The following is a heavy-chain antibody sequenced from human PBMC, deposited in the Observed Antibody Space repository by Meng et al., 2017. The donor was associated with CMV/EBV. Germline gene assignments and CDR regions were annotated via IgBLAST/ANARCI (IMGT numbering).Heavy chain of an antibody. D-gene: IGHD2-2*01. CDR3: ARDGINIVVVPAAMISYYFDY. Sequence: GSLRLSCTVSGGSISSYYWSWIRQPPGKGLEWIGYIYYSGSTNYNPSLKSRVTISVDTSKNQFSLKLSSVTAADTAVYYCARDGINIVVVPAAMISYYFDYWGQGTLVTVSS. CDR2: IYYSGST. J-gene: IGHJ4*02. V-gene: IGHV4-59*01. CDR1: GGSISSYY.